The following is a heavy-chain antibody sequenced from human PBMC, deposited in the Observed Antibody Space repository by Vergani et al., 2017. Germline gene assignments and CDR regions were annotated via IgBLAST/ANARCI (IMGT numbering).Heavy chain of an antibody. D-gene: IGHD3-10*01. Sequence: QLQLQESGSGLVKPSQTLSLTCAVSGGSISSGGYSWSWIRQPPGKGLEWIGYIYTSGSTYYNPSLKSRVTISVDRSKNQFSLKLSSVTAADTAVYYCARVSPRLPGARSGWFDPWGQGTLVTVSS. J-gene: IGHJ5*02. CDR3: ARVSPRLPGARSGWFDP. V-gene: IGHV4-30-2*01. CDR2: IYTSGST. CDR1: GGSISSGGYS.